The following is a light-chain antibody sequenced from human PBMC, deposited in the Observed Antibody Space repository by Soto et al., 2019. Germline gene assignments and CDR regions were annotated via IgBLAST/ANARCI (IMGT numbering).Light chain of an antibody. CDR1: SGYSSYA. J-gene: IGLJ2*01. CDR3: QTWDSGIRV. Sequence: QSVLTQSPSASASLGTSVKLTCTLSSGYSSYAIAWHQQQPEKGPRFLMKVNSDGSHRKGDGIPDRFSGSSSGAARYLTISSLQSEDEADYYCQTWDSGIRVFGGGTQLTVL. V-gene: IGLV4-69*01. CDR2: VNSDGSH.